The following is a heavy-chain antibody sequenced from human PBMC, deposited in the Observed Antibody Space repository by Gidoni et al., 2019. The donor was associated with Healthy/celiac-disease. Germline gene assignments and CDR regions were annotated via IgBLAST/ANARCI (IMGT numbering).Heavy chain of an antibody. J-gene: IGHJ4*02. Sequence: QVQLQESGPGLVKPSGTLSLTCAVSGGSISSSNWWSWVRQPPGKGLEWIGEIYHSGSTNYNPSLKSRVTISVDKSKNQFSLKLSSVTAADTAVYYCARRSYYYDSSGYYGLYYFDYWGQGTLVTVSS. D-gene: IGHD3-22*01. CDR2: IYHSGST. V-gene: IGHV4-4*02. CDR1: GGSISSSNW. CDR3: ARRSYYYDSSGYYGLYYFDY.